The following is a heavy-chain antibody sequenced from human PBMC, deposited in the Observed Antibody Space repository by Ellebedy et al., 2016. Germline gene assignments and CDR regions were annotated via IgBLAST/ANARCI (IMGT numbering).Heavy chain of an antibody. D-gene: IGHD4-17*01. Sequence: SVKVSXXASGGTFSSYAISWVRQAPGQGLEWMGGIIPIFGTANYAQKFQGRVTITADESTSTAYMELSSLRSEDTAVYYCASSLGGYGDYDYYYYYMDVWGKGTTVTVSS. CDR2: IIPIFGTA. CDR1: GGTFSSYA. J-gene: IGHJ6*03. CDR3: ASSLGGYGDYDYYYYYMDV. V-gene: IGHV1-69*13.